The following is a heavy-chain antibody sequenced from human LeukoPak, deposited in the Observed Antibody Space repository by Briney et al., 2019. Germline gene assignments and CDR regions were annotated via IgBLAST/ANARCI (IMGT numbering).Heavy chain of an antibody. V-gene: IGHV1-58*01. J-gene: IGHJ5*02. D-gene: IGHD3-22*01. CDR2: IVVDSGNT. Sequence: AVTVSCTASGFTFTSSAVQWVGQAGGQRREGVGGIVVDSGNTNYAQKFQERVTITRDRATSTAYMELSSVRSEDTAVYDCEADTPPDHYYDSSGYYRWGQGALVTVSS. CDR3: EADTPPDHYYDSSGYYR. CDR1: GFTFTSSA.